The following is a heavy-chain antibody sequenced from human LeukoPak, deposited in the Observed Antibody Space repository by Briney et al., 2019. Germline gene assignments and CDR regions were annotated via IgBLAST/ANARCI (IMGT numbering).Heavy chain of an antibody. CDR3: ARGGIDSSSFE. CDR1: GFTFSSYS. CDR2: ISSSSSYI. D-gene: IGHD6-6*01. J-gene: IGHJ4*02. Sequence: GGSLRLSCAASGFTFSSYSMNWVRQAPGKGLEWVSSISSSSSYIYYADSVKGRFTISRDNAKNSLYLQKNSLRAEDTAVYYCARGGIDSSSFEWGQGTLVTVSS. V-gene: IGHV3-21*01.